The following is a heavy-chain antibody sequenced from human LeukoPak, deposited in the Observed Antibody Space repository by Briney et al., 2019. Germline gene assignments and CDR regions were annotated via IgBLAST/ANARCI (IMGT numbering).Heavy chain of an antibody. D-gene: IGHD6-13*01. V-gene: IGHV3-7*01. CDR3: ARGFAAAGTNFDY. J-gene: IGHJ4*02. Sequence: GGSLRLSCVASGFTFSRYWMSWVRQAPGKGLEWVANIKHDGSEKYYVESVKGRFTISRDNAKNSLYMQTNSLRAEDTAVYYCARGFAAAGTNFDYWGQGTLVTVSS. CDR1: GFTFSRYW. CDR2: IKHDGSEK.